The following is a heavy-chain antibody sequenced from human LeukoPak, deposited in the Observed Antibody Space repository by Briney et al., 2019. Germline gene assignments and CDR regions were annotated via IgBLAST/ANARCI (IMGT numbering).Heavy chain of an antibody. CDR1: GFTFSSYS. CDR3: ARGFRSGRNAFDI. J-gene: IGHJ3*02. CDR2: ISSSSSYI. V-gene: IGHV3-21*01. D-gene: IGHD1-26*01. Sequence: PGGSLRLSCAASGFTFSSYSMNWVRQAPGKGLELVSSISSSSSYIYYADSVKGRFTISRDNAKNSLYLQMNSLRAEDTAVYYCARGFRSGRNAFDIWGQGTMVTVSS.